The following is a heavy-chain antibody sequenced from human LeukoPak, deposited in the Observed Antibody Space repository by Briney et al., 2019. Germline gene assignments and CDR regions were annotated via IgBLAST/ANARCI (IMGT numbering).Heavy chain of an antibody. D-gene: IGHD2/OR15-2a*01. CDR3: AKEGRVIVVIGNWFDP. CDR2: ISGSGGST. J-gene: IGHJ5*02. V-gene: IGHV3-23*01. Sequence: PGGSLRLSCAASGFTFSSYAMSWVRQAPGKGLEWVSAISGSGGSTYYADSVKGRFPISRDNSKNTLYLQMNSLRAEDTAVYYCAKEGRVIVVIGNWFDPWGQGPLVTVSS. CDR1: GFTFSSYA.